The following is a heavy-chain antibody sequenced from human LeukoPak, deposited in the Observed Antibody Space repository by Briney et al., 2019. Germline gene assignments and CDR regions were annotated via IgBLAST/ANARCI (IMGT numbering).Heavy chain of an antibody. D-gene: IGHD1-20*01. CDR1: GYTFTGYY. CDR3: ARYPRLITGTTGSYYGMDV. Sequence: GASVKVSCKASGYTFTGYYMHWVRQAPGQGLEWMGWINPNSGGTNYAQKFQGRVTMTRDTSISTAYMELSRLRSDDTAVYYCARYPRLITGTTGSYYGMDVWGQGTTVTVSS. J-gene: IGHJ6*02. CDR2: INPNSGGT. V-gene: IGHV1-2*02.